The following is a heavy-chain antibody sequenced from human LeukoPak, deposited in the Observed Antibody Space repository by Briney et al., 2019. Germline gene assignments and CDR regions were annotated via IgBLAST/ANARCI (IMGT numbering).Heavy chain of an antibody. Sequence: GGSLRLSCAASGFTFSSYAMHWVRQAPGKGLEWVAIISYDGSNKYYADSVKGRFTISRDNSKKTLYLQMNSLRAEDTAVYYCARAEAGIAAPTNNWFDPWGQGTLVTVSS. J-gene: IGHJ5*02. D-gene: IGHD6-13*01. CDR2: ISYDGSNK. CDR3: ARAEAGIAAPTNNWFDP. V-gene: IGHV3-30-3*01. CDR1: GFTFSSYA.